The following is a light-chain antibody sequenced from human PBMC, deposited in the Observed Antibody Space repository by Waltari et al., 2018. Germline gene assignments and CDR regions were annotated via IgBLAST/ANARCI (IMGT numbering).Light chain of an antibody. V-gene: IGKV3-11*01. Sequence: EIVLTQSPATLSLSPGERATLSCRASQSVSSYLAWYQQKPGQAPRLLIYDASNRATGIXAXXXGSGSGXXFXLTISXXXPEDFAVYYCQQRSNWPITXGQGTRLEIK. J-gene: IGKJ5*01. CDR1: QSVSSY. CDR3: QQRSNWPIT. CDR2: DAS.